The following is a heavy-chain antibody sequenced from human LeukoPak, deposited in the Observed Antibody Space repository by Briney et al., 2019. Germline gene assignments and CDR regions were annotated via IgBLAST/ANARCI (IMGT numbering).Heavy chain of an antibody. D-gene: IGHD4-17*01. Sequence: SVKVSCKASGYTFTGYYMHWVRQAPGQGLEWMGGIIPIFGTANYAQKFQGRVTITADESTSTAYMELSSLRSEDTAVYYCARGIPNPGDYWLDYWGQGTLVTVSS. CDR3: ARGIPNPGDYWLDY. V-gene: IGHV1-69*13. CDR1: GYTFTGYY. CDR2: IIPIFGTA. J-gene: IGHJ4*02.